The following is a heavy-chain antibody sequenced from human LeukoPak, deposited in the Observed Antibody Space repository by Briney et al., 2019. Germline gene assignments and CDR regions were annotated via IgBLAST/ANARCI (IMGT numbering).Heavy chain of an antibody. J-gene: IGHJ4*02. CDR3: AREGVVAVASNFDY. CDR1: GFTFSSYW. CDR2: ISGSGGST. D-gene: IGHD6-19*01. V-gene: IGHV3-21*01. Sequence: GGSLRLSCAASGFTFSSYWMHWVRQAPGKGLEWVSAISGSGGSTYYADSVKGRFTISRDNAKNSLYLQMNSLRAEDTAVYYCAREGVVAVASNFDYWGQGTLVTVSS.